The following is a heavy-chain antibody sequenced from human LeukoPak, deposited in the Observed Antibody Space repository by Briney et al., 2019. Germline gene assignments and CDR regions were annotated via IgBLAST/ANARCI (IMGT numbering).Heavy chain of an antibody. CDR3: ARDKSNYFFDY. J-gene: IGHJ4*02. CDR2: INWNGGNT. CDR1: GFTFDDYG. D-gene: IGHD4-11*01. Sequence: RTGGSLRLSCAASGFTFDDYGMNWVRQAPGKGLEWVSGINWNGGNTDYADSVKGRFTIPRDNAKKSLYLQMNSLRAEDTALYYCARDKSNYFFDYWGQGTLVTVSS. V-gene: IGHV3-20*04.